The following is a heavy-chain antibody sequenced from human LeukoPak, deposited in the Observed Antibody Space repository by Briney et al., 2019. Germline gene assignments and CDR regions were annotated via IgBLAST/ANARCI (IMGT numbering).Heavy chain of an antibody. CDR1: GVTFGDYA. Sequence: GGSLRLSCKGSGVTFGDYAVTWFRQAPGKGLEWVGFVRTKTHGGAPETAASVKGRFNVSRDDSEGIAYLQMTSLRTEDTAMYYCARVNFRDYRGYTWFEPWGLGTLVTVSS. V-gene: IGHV3-49*03. D-gene: IGHD3-10*01. CDR3: ARVNFRDYRGYTWFEP. J-gene: IGHJ5*02. CDR2: VRTKTHGGAP.